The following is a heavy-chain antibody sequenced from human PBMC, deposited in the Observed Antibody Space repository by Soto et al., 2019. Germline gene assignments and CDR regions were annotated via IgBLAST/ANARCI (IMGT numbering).Heavy chain of an antibody. CDR2: ISGSGGST. CDR3: AKPLARGSGPFDY. CDR1: GFTFSSYA. J-gene: IGHJ4*02. Sequence: GGSLRLSCAASGFTFSSYAMSWVRQAPGKGLEWVSAISGSGGSTYYADSVKGRFTISRDNSKNTLYLQMNSLRAEDTAVYFCAKPLARGSGPFDYWGQGTLVTVSS. V-gene: IGHV3-23*01. D-gene: IGHD2-15*01.